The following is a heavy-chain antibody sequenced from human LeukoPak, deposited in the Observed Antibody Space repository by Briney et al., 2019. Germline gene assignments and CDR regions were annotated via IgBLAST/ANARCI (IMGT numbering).Heavy chain of an antibody. Sequence: SETLSLTCTVSGGSISSYYWSWIRQPPGKGLEWIGYIYYSGSTNYNPSLKSRVTISVDTSKNQFSLKLSSVTAADTAVYYCARWSGCNDPYYFDYWGQGTLVTVSS. V-gene: IGHV4-59*08. CDR3: ARWSGCNDPYYFDY. CDR2: IYYSGST. D-gene: IGHD1-1*01. J-gene: IGHJ4*02. CDR1: GGSISSYY.